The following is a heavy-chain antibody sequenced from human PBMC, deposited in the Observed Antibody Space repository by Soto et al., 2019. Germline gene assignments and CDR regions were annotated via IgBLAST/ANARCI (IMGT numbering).Heavy chain of an antibody. J-gene: IGHJ4*02. CDR2: IDWDDDK. Sequence: GSGPTLVNPTQTLTLTCTFSGFSLSTSGMCVSWIRQPPGKALEWLARIDWDDDKYYSTSLKTRLTISKDTSKNQVVLTMTNMAPVDTATFYCARGRTQRPPPFDFDYWGQGTLVTVSS. CDR3: ARGRTQRPPPFDFDY. V-gene: IGHV2-70*11. CDR1: GFSLSTSGMC. D-gene: IGHD3-3*01.